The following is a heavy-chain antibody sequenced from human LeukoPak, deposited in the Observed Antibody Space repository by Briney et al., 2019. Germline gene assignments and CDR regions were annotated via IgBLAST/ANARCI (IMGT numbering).Heavy chain of an antibody. J-gene: IGHJ4*02. CDR2: IVVGSGNT. Sequence: SVKVSCKASGFTFTSSAVQWVRQARGQRLEWIGWIVVGSGNTNYAQKFQERVTITRDMSTSTAYMELSSLRSEDTAVYYCAAGPPPRMGASIDYWGQGTLVTVSS. V-gene: IGHV1-58*01. D-gene: IGHD1-26*01. CDR3: AAGPPPRMGASIDY. CDR1: GFTFTSSA.